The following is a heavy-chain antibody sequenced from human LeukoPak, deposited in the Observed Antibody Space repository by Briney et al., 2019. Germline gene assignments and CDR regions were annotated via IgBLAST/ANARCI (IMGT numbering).Heavy chain of an antibody. CDR1: GYTFTSYD. CDR2: ISAYNGNT. D-gene: IGHD3-10*01. CDR3: AKDMWTVRGVSDY. J-gene: IGHJ4*02. Sequence: ASVTVSCKTSGYTFTSYDISWVRQAPGQGLEWMGWISAYNGNTDYAQKLQGRVTMTTDTSKSTAYMELRSLRSDDTAVYYCAKDMWTVRGVSDYWGQGTLVTVSS. V-gene: IGHV1-18*01.